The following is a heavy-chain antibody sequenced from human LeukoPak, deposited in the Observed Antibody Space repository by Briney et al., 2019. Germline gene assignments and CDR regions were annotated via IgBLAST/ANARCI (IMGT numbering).Heavy chain of an antibody. CDR3: ARSYAHDY. V-gene: IGHV4-34*01. J-gene: IGHJ4*02. Sequence: SETLSLTCAVYGGSFSGDYWSWIRQPPGKGLEWIGEINHTGSTNYNPSLKSRVTISVDTSKNQFSLKLSSVTAADTAVYYCARSYAHDYWGQGTLVTVSS. CDR1: GGSFSGDY. CDR2: INHTGST. D-gene: IGHD2-2*01.